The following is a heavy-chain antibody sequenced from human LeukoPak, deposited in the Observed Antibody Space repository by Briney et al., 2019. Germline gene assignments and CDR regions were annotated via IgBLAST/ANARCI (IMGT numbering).Heavy chain of an antibody. J-gene: IGHJ4*02. D-gene: IGHD1-26*01. CDR1: GGTFSIYA. CDR3: ASLQNSGSYYAEVLFDY. CDR2: IIPIVGVV. Sequence: ASVKVSCKASGGTFSIYAISWVRQAPGQGREWMGRIIPIVGVVDYAQKFQGRVTITADKSTSTAFMDLSSLRVEDTAVYYCASLQNSGSYYAEVLFDYWGQGTLVTVSS. V-gene: IGHV1-69*04.